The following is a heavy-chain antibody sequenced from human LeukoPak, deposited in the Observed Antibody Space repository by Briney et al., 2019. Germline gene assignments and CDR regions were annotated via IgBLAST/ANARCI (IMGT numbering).Heavy chain of an antibody. CDR3: ARGLMGGYPYFEN. V-gene: IGHV3-23*01. D-gene: IGHD3-22*01. Sequence: GGSLRLSCAASGFTFNNYAMTWVRQAPGKGLEWVSSISASGVMTYYADSVKGRFTVSRDNSKNSLYLQMNSLRAEDTAFYYCARGLMGGYPYFENWGQGTLVTVSS. J-gene: IGHJ4*02. CDR2: ISASGVMT. CDR1: GFTFNNYA.